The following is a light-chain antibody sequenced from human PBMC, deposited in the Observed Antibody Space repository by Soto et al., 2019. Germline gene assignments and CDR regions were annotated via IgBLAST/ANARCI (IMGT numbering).Light chain of an antibody. CDR1: QSISNF. CDR2: DAS. V-gene: IGKV1-39*01. CDR3: QQYDKYST. J-gene: IGKJ1*01. Sequence: DIQMTQSPSSLSASVGDRVTITFRASQSISNFLNWYQQKPGKAPKLLIYDASTLESGVPSRFSGSGSGTEFTLTVTSLQPEDFASYFCQQYDKYSTFGHGTKVDI.